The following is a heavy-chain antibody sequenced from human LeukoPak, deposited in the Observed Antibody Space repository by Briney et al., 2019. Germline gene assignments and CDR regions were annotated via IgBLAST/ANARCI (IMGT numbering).Heavy chain of an antibody. V-gene: IGHV3-74*01. CDR1: GFTFSSNW. Sequence: GGSLRLSCAASGFTFSSNWMHWVRQAPGKGLVWVSRINEDGSTTNYADSVKGRSTIFRDSAKNTLYLQMNSLRAEDTAVYYCVRDLGGRSGHWGQGTLVTVSS. D-gene: IGHD1-26*01. CDR2: INEDGSTT. J-gene: IGHJ4*02. CDR3: VRDLGGRSGH.